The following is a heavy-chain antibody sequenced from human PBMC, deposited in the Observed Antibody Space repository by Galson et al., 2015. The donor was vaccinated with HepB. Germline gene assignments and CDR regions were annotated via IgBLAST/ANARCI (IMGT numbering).Heavy chain of an antibody. Sequence: SETLSLTCTVSGASVSSYYWTWIRQPPGEGLEWIGYMYYFGSANYNPSLTSRVTISLDTSKNQFSLKLSSVTAADTAVYYCARMGGNNWNVINWYFDLWGRGTLVTVSS. V-gene: IGHV4-59*02. J-gene: IGHJ2*01. CDR2: MYYFGSA. CDR1: GASVSSYY. D-gene: IGHD1-1*01. CDR3: ARMGGNNWNVINWYFDL.